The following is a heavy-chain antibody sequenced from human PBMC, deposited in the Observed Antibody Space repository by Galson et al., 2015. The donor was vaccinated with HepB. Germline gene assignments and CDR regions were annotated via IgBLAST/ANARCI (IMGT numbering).Heavy chain of an antibody. Sequence: SLRLSCAASGFTFSSYGMHWVRQAPGKGLEWVAVIWYDGSNKYYADSVKGRFTISRDNSKNTLYLQMNSLRAEDTAVYYCARGRVGTAMDIGYWGQGTLVTVSS. CDR2: IWYDGSNK. CDR1: GFTFSSYG. J-gene: IGHJ4*02. D-gene: IGHD5-18*01. CDR3: ARGRVGTAMDIGY. V-gene: IGHV3-33*08.